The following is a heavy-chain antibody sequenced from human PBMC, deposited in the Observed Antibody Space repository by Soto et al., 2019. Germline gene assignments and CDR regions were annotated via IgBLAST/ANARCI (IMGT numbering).Heavy chain of an antibody. CDR2: MNPNTGNS. CDR3: ARRAETNGWNGFGADKYYFDF. Sequence: ASVKVSCKASGYTFTSYDIYWVRQATGQGLEWMGWMNPNTGNSGYAQKFQGRVAMTSDTSISTAHMELSSLRSEDTAVYYCARRAETNGWNGFGADKYYFDFWGQGTLVTVSS. V-gene: IGHV1-8*01. J-gene: IGHJ4*02. D-gene: IGHD1-1*01. CDR1: GYTFTSYD.